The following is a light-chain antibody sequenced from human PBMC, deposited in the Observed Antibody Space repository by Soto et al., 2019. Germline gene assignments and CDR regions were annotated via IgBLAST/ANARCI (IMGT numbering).Light chain of an antibody. J-gene: IGKJ2*01. Sequence: EIVMTQSPATLSVSPGERATLSCRASQSVSTNLAWYQQKSGQAPRLLIYGASTRAAGIPARFSGSGSGTEFTLPISSLQSEDFAVYYCQQSNNWPPYTFGQGTKREIK. CDR1: QSVSTN. CDR3: QQSNNWPPYT. V-gene: IGKV3-15*01. CDR2: GAS.